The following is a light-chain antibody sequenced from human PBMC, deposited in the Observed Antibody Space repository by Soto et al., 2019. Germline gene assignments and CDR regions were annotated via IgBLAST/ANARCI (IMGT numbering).Light chain of an antibody. CDR1: SRDIGTSNL. CDR2: EVT. CDR3: YSYTSISTSLIV. J-gene: IGLJ1*01. Sequence: ALTQPASVSGSPGQSITISCTGTSRDIGTSNLVSWYQQYPGKAPKLMIYEVTKRPSGISYRFSGSKSGNTASLTISGLQPEDEADYYCYSYTSISTSLIVFGTGTKVPVL. V-gene: IGLV2-23*02.